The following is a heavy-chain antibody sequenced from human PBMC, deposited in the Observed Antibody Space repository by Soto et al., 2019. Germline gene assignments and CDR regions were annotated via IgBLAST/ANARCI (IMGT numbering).Heavy chain of an antibody. D-gene: IGHD4-17*01. V-gene: IGHV3-23*01. Sequence: GGSLRLSCAASGFTFSSYAMSWVRQAPGKGLEWVSAISGSGGSTYYADSVKGRFTISRDNSKNTLYLQMNSLRAEDTAVYYCASQTVTNPYYYYGMDVWGQGTTVTVSS. CDR1: GFTFSSYA. J-gene: IGHJ6*02. CDR3: ASQTVTNPYYYYGMDV. CDR2: ISGSGGST.